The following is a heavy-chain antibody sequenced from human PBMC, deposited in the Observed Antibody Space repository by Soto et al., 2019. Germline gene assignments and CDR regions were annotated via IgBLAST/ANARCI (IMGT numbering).Heavy chain of an antibody. CDR2: ISSSSSYI. D-gene: IGHD2-15*01. V-gene: IGHV3-21*01. CDR1: GFTFSSYS. J-gene: IGHJ2*01. CDR3: AREVVVVVAATPSWYFDL. Sequence: EVQLVESGGGLVKPGGSLRLSCAASGFTFSSYSMNWVRQAPGKGLEWVSSISSSSSYIYYADSVKGRFTISRDNAKNSLYLQMNSLRAEDTAVYYCAREVVVVVAATPSWYFDLWGRGTLVTVSS.